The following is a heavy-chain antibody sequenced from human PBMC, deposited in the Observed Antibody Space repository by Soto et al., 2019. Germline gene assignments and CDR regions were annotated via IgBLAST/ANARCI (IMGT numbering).Heavy chain of an antibody. V-gene: IGHV3-15*07. J-gene: IGHJ4*02. CDR2: IKSKTDGGTT. D-gene: IGHD5-12*01. Sequence: SLRLSCAASGFTFSNAWMNWVRQAPGKGLEWVGRIKSKTDGGTTDYAAPVKGRFTISRDDSKNTLYLQMNSLKTEDTAVYNRVENAEVPFDYWGQGALVTVSS. CDR3: VENAEVPFDY. CDR1: GFTFSNAW.